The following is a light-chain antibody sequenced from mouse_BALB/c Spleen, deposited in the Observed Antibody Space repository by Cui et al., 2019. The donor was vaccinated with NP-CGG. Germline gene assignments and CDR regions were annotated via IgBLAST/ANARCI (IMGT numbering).Light chain of an antibody. CDR1: TGAVTTSNY. CDR2: GTN. J-gene: IGLJ1*01. CDR3: ALWYSNHWV. V-gene: IGLV1*01. Sequence: AVVTQESARTTSHGETVTLTCRSSTGAVTTSNYANWVQEKPDHLFTGLIGGTNNRAPGVPARFSGSLIGDKAALTITGAQTEDEAIYFCALWYSNHWVFGGGTKLTVL.